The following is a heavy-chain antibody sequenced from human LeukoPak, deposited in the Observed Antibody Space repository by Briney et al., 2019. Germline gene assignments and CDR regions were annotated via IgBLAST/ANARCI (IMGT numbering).Heavy chain of an antibody. V-gene: IGHV3-33*08. Sequence: GRSLRLSCAASGFTFSSYAMHWVRQAPGKGLEWVAVIWYDGSNKYYADSVKGRFTISRDNSKNTLYLQMNSLRAEDTAVYYCARDKVDYGDYPRAWYYGMDVWGQGTTVTVSS. CDR3: ARDKVDYGDYPRAWYYGMDV. CDR1: GFTFSSYA. J-gene: IGHJ6*02. CDR2: IWYDGSNK. D-gene: IGHD4-17*01.